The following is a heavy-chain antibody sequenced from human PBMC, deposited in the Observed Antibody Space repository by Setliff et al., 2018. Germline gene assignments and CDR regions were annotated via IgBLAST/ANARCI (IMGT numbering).Heavy chain of an antibody. CDR3: ARPTRETGYCSGGSCYSGGDFDY. CDR2: IYYSGST. V-gene: IGHV4-39*01. Sequence: KTSETLSLTCTVSGGSISSSSYYWGWIRQPPGKGLEWIGSIYYSGSTYYNPSLKSRVTISVDTSKNQFSLKLSSVTAADTAVYYCARPTRETGYCSGGSCYSGGDFDYWGQGTLVTVSS. D-gene: IGHD2-15*01. J-gene: IGHJ4*02. CDR1: GGSISSSSYY.